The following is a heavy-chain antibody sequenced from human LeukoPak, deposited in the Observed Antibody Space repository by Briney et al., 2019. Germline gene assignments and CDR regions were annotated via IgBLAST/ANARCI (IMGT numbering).Heavy chain of an antibody. V-gene: IGHV3-21*04. J-gene: IGHJ4*02. CDR3: ARAPVTSCRGAFCYPFDL. CDR1: GFSFGTYN. Sequence: GGSLRLSCEASGFSFGTYNMNWVRQAPGKALEWVSSISSGSKAIYYADSVRGRFTIYRDNFRNTLYLQMNRLRVEDAALYYCARAPVTSCRGAFCYPFDLWGQGVLVTVSS. D-gene: IGHD2-21*01. CDR2: ISSGSKAI.